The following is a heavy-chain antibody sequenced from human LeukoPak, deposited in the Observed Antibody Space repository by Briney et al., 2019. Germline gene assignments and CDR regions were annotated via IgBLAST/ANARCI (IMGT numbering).Heavy chain of an antibody. CDR1: GFTFGDYA. J-gene: IGHJ4*02. CDR3: TRAGRAASFYFDY. V-gene: IGHV3-49*04. Sequence: GGSLRLSCTASGFTFGDYAMSWVRQAPGKGLEWVGFIRSKAYGGTTEYVASVKGRFTISRDDSKSHAYLQMNSLKTEDTAVYYCTRAGRAASFYFDYWGQGTLVTVSS. D-gene: IGHD2-15*01. CDR2: IRSKAYGGTT.